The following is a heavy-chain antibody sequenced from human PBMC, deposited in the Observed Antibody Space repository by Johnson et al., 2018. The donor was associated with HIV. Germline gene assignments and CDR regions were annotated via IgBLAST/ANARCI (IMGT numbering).Heavy chain of an antibody. D-gene: IGHD3-10*01. J-gene: IGHJ3*02. V-gene: IGHV3-30-3*01. CDR1: GFTFSSYA. Sequence: QVQLVESGGGLIQPGRSLRLSCAASGFTFSSYAMHWVRQAPGKGLEWVAVISYDGSNKYYADSVKGRFTISRDNSKNTLYLQMNSLRAEDTAVYYCARDSPGEITMVQGSIGIWGQGTMVTVSS. CDR2: ISYDGSNK. CDR3: ARDSPGEITMVQGSIGI.